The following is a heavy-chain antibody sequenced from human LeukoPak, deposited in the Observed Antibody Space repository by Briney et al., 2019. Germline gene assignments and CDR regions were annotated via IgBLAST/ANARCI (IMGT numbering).Heavy chain of an antibody. CDR1: RFTFSSYG. Sequence: GGSLRLSCAASRFTFSSYGMHWVRQAPGKGLEWVAVISYDGSNKYYADSVKGRFTISRDNSKNTLYLQMNSLRAEDTAVYYCAKDSKESYYYDSSGHFDYWGQGTLVTVSS. V-gene: IGHV3-30*18. J-gene: IGHJ4*02. CDR2: ISYDGSNK. CDR3: AKDSKESYYYDSSGHFDY. D-gene: IGHD3-22*01.